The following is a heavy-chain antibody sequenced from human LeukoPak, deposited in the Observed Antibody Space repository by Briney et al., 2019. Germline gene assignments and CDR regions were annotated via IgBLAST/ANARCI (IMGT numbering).Heavy chain of an antibody. CDR1: GFTFNNYA. J-gene: IGHJ4*02. Sequence: PGGSLRLSCAASGFTFNNYAMSWVRQAPGKGLEWVTFIQYDGSKKYYADSVKGRFTISRDNSKNTLYLEMNSLRAEDTAVYYCAKDIGSYYDYWGQGILVTVSS. CDR3: AKDIGSYYDY. V-gene: IGHV3-30*02. CDR2: IQYDGSKK. D-gene: IGHD3-10*01.